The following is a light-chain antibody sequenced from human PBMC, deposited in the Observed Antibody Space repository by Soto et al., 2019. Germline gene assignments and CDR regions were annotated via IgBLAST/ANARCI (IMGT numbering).Light chain of an antibody. J-gene: IGKJ5*01. CDR3: QQYSSSPIT. Sequence: EVVLTQYPGTLSLSTGERDALSCRASQSIGSSYLARYQQKPGQAPRLLIYCAASRATGIPDRFSGGGSGTDFSLTIIRLVPEDVAVYYCQQYSSSPITFGQGTRLEIK. CDR1: QSIGSSY. CDR2: CAA. V-gene: IGKV3-20*01.